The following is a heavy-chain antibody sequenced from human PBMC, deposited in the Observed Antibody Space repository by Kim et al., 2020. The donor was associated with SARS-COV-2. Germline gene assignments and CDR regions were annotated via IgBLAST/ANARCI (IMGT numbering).Heavy chain of an antibody. D-gene: IGHD3-10*01. CDR2: INHSGST. J-gene: IGHJ4*02. CDR3: ARGGGRFMVRGVLFGY. V-gene: IGHV4-34*01. Sequence: SETLSLTCAVSGGSFSGYYWSWIRQPPGKGLEWIGEINHSGSTNYNPSLKSRVTISVDTSKNQFSLKLSSVTAADTAVYYCARGGGRFMVRGVLFGYWGQGTLVTVSS. CDR1: GGSFSGYY.